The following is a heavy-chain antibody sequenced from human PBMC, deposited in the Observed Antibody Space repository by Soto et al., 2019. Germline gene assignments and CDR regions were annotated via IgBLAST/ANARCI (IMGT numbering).Heavy chain of an antibody. D-gene: IGHD4-17*01. CDR3: ARAQTTVTTQYYYYGMDV. CDR2: ISYDGSNK. J-gene: IGHJ6*02. CDR1: GFTFSSYG. V-gene: IGHV3-30*03. Sequence: QVQLVESGGGVVQPGRSLRLSCAASGFTFSSYGMHWVRQAPGKGLEWVAVISYDGSNKYYADSVKGRFTISRDNSKNTLYLQMNSLRAEDTAVYYCARAQTTVTTQYYYYGMDVWGQGTTVTVSS.